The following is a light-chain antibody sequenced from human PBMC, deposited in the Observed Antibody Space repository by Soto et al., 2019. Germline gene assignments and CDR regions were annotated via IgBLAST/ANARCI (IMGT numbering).Light chain of an antibody. V-gene: IGKV3-20*01. CDR1: QSVSSSY. J-gene: IGKJ4*01. CDR2: GAS. CDR3: QQYGSSPT. Sequence: EIVLTQSPGTLSLSPGERATLSCRASQSVSSSYLAWYQQKPGQAPRLLIYGASSRATGIPDRFSGSGSGTDFTLTISRLEPEDVAVYYCQQYGSSPTFGGGPKVEIK.